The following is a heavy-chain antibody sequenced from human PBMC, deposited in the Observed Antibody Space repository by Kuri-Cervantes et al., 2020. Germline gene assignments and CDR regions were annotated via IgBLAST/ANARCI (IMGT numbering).Heavy chain of an antibody. CDR3: AREARDFLWFDPYYFDY. D-gene: IGHD2/OR15-2a*01. Sequence: SCAISGDSVSSNSAAWNWIRQSPSRGLEWLGRTYYRSKWYNDYAVSVKSRITINPDTSKNQFSLQLNSVTPEDTAVYYCAREARDFLWFDPYYFDYWGQGTLVTVSS. CDR1: GDSVSSNSAA. V-gene: IGHV6-1*01. J-gene: IGHJ4*02. CDR2: TYYRSKWYN.